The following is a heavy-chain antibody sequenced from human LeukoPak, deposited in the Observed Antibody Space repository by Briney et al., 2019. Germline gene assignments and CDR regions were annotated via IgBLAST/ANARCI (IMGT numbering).Heavy chain of an antibody. CDR3: ASFYCSGGSCYQYYYYYYMDV. Sequence: SETLSLTCTVSGYSISSGNYWAWIRQPPGKGLEWIGSIYHSGSTYYNPSLKSRVTISVDTSKNQFSLKLSPVTAADTAVYYCASFYCSGGSCYQYYYYYYMDVWGKGTTVTISS. V-gene: IGHV4-38-2*02. CDR1: GYSISSGNY. J-gene: IGHJ6*03. CDR2: IYHSGST. D-gene: IGHD2-15*01.